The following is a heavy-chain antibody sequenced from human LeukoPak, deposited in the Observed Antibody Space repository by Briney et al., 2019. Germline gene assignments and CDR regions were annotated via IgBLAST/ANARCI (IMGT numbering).Heavy chain of an antibody. V-gene: IGHV4-34*01. CDR3: ARGVGLRSDFDI. J-gene: IGHJ3*02. D-gene: IGHD3-3*01. Sequence: SETLSLTCAVYGGSFSGYYWRWIRQPPGKGLEWIGEINHSGRTNYNPSLKSRVTISVATSKNQFSLKVSSVTAADTAVYYCARGVGLRSDFDIWGQGTMVTVSS. CDR1: GGSFSGYY. CDR2: INHSGRT.